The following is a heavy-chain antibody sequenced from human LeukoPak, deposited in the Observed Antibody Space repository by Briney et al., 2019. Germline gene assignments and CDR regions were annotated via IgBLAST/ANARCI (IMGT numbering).Heavy chain of an antibody. V-gene: IGHV4-59*01. CDR1: GGSISSYY. D-gene: IGHD3-10*01. J-gene: IGHJ4*02. CDR2: IYYSGST. Sequence: SETLSLTCTVSGGSISSYYWSWIRQPPGKGLEWIGYIYYSGSTDYNPSLKSRVTISVDTSKNQFSLKLSSVTAADTAVYYCARVLYYYGSGTSYPYYFDYWGRGTLVTVSS. CDR3: ARVLYYYGSGTSYPYYFDY.